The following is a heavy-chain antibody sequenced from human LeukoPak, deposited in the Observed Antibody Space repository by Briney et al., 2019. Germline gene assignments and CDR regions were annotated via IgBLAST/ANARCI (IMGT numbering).Heavy chain of an antibody. CDR2: ISWNSGSI. V-gene: IGHV3-9*01. J-gene: IGHJ6*03. D-gene: IGHD2-8*02. Sequence: PGRSLRLSCAASGFTFDDYAMYWVRQAPGKGLEWVSGISWNSGSIGYADSVKGRFTISRDNAKNSLYLQMNSLRPEDTALYYCAKDSTHNNPRTGSGGMDVWGKGTTVTVSS. CDR1: GFTFDDYA. CDR3: AKDSTHNNPRTGSGGMDV.